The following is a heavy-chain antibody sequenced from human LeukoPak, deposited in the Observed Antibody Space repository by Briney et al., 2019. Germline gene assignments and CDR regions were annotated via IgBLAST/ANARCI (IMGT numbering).Heavy chain of an antibody. Sequence: GGSLRLSCAASGFTFSSYAMHWVRQAPGEGLEYVSAISSSGGSTYYANSVKGRFTISRDNSKNTLYLQMGSLRAEDMAVYYCARDLGRGSHLGAFDLWGQGTMVTVSS. CDR3: ARDLGRGSHLGAFDL. J-gene: IGHJ3*01. V-gene: IGHV3-64*01. D-gene: IGHD1-26*01. CDR1: GFTFSSYA. CDR2: ISSSGGST.